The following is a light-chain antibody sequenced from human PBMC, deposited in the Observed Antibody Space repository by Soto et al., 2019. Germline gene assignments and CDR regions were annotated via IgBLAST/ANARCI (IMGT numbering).Light chain of an antibody. J-gene: IGLJ2*01. CDR2: DDS. V-gene: IGLV3-21*02. CDR3: QVWDSSSDLVV. CDR1: NLGSKS. Sequence: SYELTQPPSVSVAPGQTARILCGGNNLGSKSVHWYQQKPGQAPVVVVSDDSDRPSGIPERFSGSNSGNTATLTISRVEAGDEADYYCQVWDSSSDLVVFGGGTKVTVL.